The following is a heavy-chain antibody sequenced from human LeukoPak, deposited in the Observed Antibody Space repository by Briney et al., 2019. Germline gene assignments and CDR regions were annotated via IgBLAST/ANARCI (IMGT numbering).Heavy chain of an antibody. CDR2: FDPEDGET. CDR1: GYTLTELS. D-gene: IGHD3-10*01. Sequence: SVKVSCKVSGYTLTELSMHWVRQAPGKGLEWMGGFDPEDGETIYAQKFQGRVTMTEDTSTDTAYMELSSLRSEDTAVYYCATPRGGKPAFDYWGQGTLVTVSS. V-gene: IGHV1-24*01. CDR3: ATPRGGKPAFDY. J-gene: IGHJ4*02.